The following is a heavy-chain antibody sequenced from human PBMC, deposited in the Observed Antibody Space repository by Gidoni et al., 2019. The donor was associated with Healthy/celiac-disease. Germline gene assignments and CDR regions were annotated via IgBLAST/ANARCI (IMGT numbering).Heavy chain of an antibody. CDR1: GFTFTSYA. Sequence: EVQLLESGGGLVQPGGSLRLSCAASGFTFTSYARSWVRQAPGTGLEWVLDISGSGGSTYYADSVKGRFTISRDNSKNTLYLQMNSLRAEDTAVYYCAKVRAAGTGNLYYFDYWGQGTLVTVSS. D-gene: IGHD1-7*01. CDR2: ISGSGGST. CDR3: AKVRAAGTGNLYYFDY. J-gene: IGHJ4*02. V-gene: IGHV3-23*01.